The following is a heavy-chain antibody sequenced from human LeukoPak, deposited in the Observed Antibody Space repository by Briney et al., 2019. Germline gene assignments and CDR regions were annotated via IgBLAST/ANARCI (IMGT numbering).Heavy chain of an antibody. Sequence: ASVKVSYKVSGYTLTELSMHWVRQAPGKGLEWMGGFDPEDGETIYAQKFQGRVTMTEDTSTDTAYMELSSLRSEDTAVYYCATGGGRYSSIPGNYWGQGTLVTVSS. CDR1: GYTLTELS. J-gene: IGHJ4*02. D-gene: IGHD6-13*01. CDR3: ATGGGRYSSIPGNY. V-gene: IGHV1-24*01. CDR2: FDPEDGET.